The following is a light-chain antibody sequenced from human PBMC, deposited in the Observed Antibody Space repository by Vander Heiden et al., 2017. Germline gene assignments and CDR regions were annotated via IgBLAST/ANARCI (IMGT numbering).Light chain of an antibody. J-gene: IGLJ2*01. CDR3: SAYTSSSNVV. CDR1: SSDVGGYNY. CDR2: EVS. V-gene: IGLV2-14*01. Sequence: SALTQTASVSGSPGQSLTISCTGTSSDVGGYNYVSWYHQNPGNAHKLMIYEVSKRAAGVANRFSGSKSGNTASLTISGLQEEDEDDYYCSAYTSSSNVVFGGGTKLTVL.